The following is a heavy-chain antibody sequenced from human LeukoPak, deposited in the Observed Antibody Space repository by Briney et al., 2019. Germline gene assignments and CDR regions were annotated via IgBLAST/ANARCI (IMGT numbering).Heavy chain of an antibody. CDR1: GFTFSSYG. CDR2: ISYDGSNK. V-gene: IGHV3-30*18. CDR3: AKADIVATWSFDY. J-gene: IGHJ4*02. D-gene: IGHD5-12*01. Sequence: PGGSLRLSCAASGFTFSSYGMLWVRQAPGKGLEWVAVISYDGSNKYYADSVKGRFTISRDNSKNTLYLQMNSLRAEDTAVYYCAKADIVATWSFDYWGQGTLVTVSS.